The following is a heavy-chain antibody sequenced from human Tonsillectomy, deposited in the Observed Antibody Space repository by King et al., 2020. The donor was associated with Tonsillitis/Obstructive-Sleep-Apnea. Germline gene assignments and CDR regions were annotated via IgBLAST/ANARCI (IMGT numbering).Heavy chain of an antibody. Sequence: VQLQQWGAGLLKPSETLSLTCAVYGESFSGYYWTWIRQPPGKGLEWIGEVNHGGSTNYNPSLKSRVTISVDTSKNQFSLKLSSVTAADTAVYYCARGNIVVIVAALATLFDDWGQGTLVAVS. V-gene: IGHV4-34*01. CDR2: VNHGGST. CDR1: GESFSGYY. J-gene: IGHJ4*02. CDR3: ARGNIVVIVAALATLFDD. D-gene: IGHD2-15*01.